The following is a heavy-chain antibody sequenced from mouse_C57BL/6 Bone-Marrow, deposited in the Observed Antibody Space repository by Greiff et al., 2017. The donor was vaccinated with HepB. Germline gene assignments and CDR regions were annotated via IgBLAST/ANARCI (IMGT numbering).Heavy chain of an antibody. V-gene: IGHV1-22*01. CDR1: GYTFTDYN. CDR3: ARDIGSPYWYFDV. J-gene: IGHJ1*03. D-gene: IGHD1-1*02. Sequence: VQLQQSGPELVKPGASVKMSCKASGYTFTDYNMHWVKQSHGKSLEWIGYINPNNGGTSYNQKFKGKATLTVNKSSSTAYMELRSLTSEDSAVYYCARDIGSPYWYFDVWGTGTTVTVSS. CDR2: INPNNGGT.